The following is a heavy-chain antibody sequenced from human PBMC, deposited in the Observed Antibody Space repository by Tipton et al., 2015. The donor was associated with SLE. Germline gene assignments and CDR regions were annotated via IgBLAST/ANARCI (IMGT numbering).Heavy chain of an antibody. J-gene: IGHJ6*03. CDR3: ARGLGAYSSGWRHYYYYMDV. Sequence: TLSLTCAVYGGSFSGYYWSWIRQPPGKGLEWIGEINHSGGTNYNPSLKSRVTISVNTSKNQFSLKLSSVTAADTAVYYCARGLGAYSSGWRHYYYYMDVWGKGTTVTVSS. D-gene: IGHD6-19*01. V-gene: IGHV4-34*01. CDR2: INHSGGT. CDR1: GGSFSGYY.